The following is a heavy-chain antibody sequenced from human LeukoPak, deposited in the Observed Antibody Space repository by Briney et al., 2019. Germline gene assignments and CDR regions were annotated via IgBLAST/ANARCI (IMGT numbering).Heavy chain of an antibody. Sequence: RASETLSLTCTVSGGSISSYYWSWIPQPAGKGLEWIGRIYTSGSTNYNPSLKSRVTMSVDTSKNQFSLKLSSVTAADTAVYYCARGSYFYDSFIWGQGTMVTVSS. CDR3: ARGSYFYDSFI. J-gene: IGHJ3*02. V-gene: IGHV4-4*07. D-gene: IGHD3-22*01. CDR1: GGSISSYY. CDR2: IYTSGST.